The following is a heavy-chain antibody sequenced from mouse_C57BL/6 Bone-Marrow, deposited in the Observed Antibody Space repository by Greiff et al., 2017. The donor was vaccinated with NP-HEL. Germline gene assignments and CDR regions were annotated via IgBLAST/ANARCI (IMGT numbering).Heavy chain of an antibody. J-gene: IGHJ1*03. CDR2: IYPGDGDT. Sequence: VQLQQPGAELVKPGASVKISCKASGYAFSSSWMNWVKQRPGKGLEWIGRIYPGDGDTNYNGKFKGKATLTADKSSSTAYMQLSSLTSEDSAVYFCARPYYYGSSLEVWGTGTTVTVSS. CDR3: ARPYYYGSSLEV. CDR1: GYAFSSSW. V-gene: IGHV1-82*01. D-gene: IGHD1-1*01.